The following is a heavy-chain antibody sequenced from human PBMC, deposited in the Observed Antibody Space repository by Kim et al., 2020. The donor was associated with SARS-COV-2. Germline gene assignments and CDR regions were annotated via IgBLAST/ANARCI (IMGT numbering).Heavy chain of an antibody. J-gene: IGHJ4*02. CDR1: GYLFTNYG. CDR3: ARAGSPDFDY. Sequence: ASVKVSCKASGYLFTNYGIHWVRQAPGQRLEWMGWINTGNGNTKYSQKFQGRVTITRDTSASTAYMELSSLRSEDTAVYYCARAGSPDFDYWGQGPLVTV. CDR2: INTGNGNT. V-gene: IGHV1-3*04.